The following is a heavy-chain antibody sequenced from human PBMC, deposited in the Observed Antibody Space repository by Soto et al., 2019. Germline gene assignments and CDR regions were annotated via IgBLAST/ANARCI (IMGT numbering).Heavy chain of an antibody. D-gene: IGHD1-7*01. CDR3: AKDQLLKAHDSLGTGY. Sequence: PGGSLRLSCAVFGFTFSNYEMNWVRQAPGKGLEWVSYISNSGRAIYYADSVKGRFTISRDNAKNSLYLQMNSLRAEDTAVYYCAKDQLLKAHDSLGTGYWGQGTLVTVSS. CDR2: ISNSGRAI. V-gene: IGHV3-48*03. J-gene: IGHJ4*02. CDR1: GFTFSNYE.